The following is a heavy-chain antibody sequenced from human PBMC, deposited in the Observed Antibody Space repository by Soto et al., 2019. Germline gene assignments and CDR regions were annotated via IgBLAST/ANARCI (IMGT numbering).Heavy chain of an antibody. V-gene: IGHV4-39*01. J-gene: IGHJ4*02. CDR3: ARVVDYIWGSYRLGRTFDY. Sequence: PSETLSLTCTVSGGSISSSSYYWGWIRQPPGKGLEWIGSIYYSGSTYYNPSLKSRVTISVDTSKNQFSLKLSSVTAADTAVYYCARVVDYIWGSYRLGRTFDYWGQGTLVTVS. CDR1: GGSISSSSYY. CDR2: IYYSGST. D-gene: IGHD3-16*02.